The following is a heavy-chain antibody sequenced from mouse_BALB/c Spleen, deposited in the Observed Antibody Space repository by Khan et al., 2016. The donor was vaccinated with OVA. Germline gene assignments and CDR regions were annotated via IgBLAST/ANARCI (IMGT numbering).Heavy chain of an antibody. Sequence: EVKLLESGPGLVKPSQSLSLTCTVTGYSITSDYAWNWIRQFPGNNLEWMGYISYSGNTKYTPSLKSRISITRDTSKNQFFLQLNSVTIEDTATDYCARIKGGDFDYWGQGTTLTVSS. CDR3: ARIKGGDFDY. V-gene: IGHV3-2*02. CDR2: ISYSGNT. CDR1: GYSITSDYA. J-gene: IGHJ2*01.